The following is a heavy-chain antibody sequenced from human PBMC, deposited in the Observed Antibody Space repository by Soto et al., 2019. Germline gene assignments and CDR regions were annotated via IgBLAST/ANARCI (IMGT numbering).Heavy chain of an antibody. CDR2: IYPGDSDT. V-gene: IGHV5-51*01. CDR3: ARLELFNYGMDV. Sequence: GESMKNSCRGFGYSCTSYWIGWVRQMPGKGLEWMGIIYPGDSDTRYSPSFQGQVTISADKSISTAYLQWSSLKASDTAMYYCARLELFNYGMDVWGQGTTVTVSS. CDR1: GYSCTSYW. J-gene: IGHJ6*02. D-gene: IGHD1-7*01.